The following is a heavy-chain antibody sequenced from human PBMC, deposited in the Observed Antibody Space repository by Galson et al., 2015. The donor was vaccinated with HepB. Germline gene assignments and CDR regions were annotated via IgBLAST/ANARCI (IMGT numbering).Heavy chain of an antibody. CDR2: INGRGSTR. D-gene: IGHD3-16*01. J-gene: IGHJ5*02. CDR1: GFIFRHHA. Sequence: SLRLSCAGSGFIFRHHAMAWIRQAPGKGLEWVSGINGRGSTRSYSDAVKGRFAISRDNSKNTVFLQMDNLRAEDTAVYYCVKEGSWFGGDWFDPWGQGALVTVS. CDR3: VKEGSWFGGDWFDP. V-gene: IGHV3-23*01.